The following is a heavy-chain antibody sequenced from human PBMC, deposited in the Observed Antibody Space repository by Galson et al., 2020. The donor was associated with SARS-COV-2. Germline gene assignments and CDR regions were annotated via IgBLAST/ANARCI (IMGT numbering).Heavy chain of an antibody. CDR2: IIPIFGAA. CDR1: GGTFITSA. V-gene: IGHV1-69*13. Sequence: SVKVSCKASGGTFITSAISWVRQAPGQGLEWMGGIIPIFGAANYAQKFQGRVTITADESTSTAYMELSRLRSDDTAVYYCARSVWFGELSPGPWGQGTLVTVSS. D-gene: IGHD3-10*01. J-gene: IGHJ5*02. CDR3: ARSVWFGELSPGP.